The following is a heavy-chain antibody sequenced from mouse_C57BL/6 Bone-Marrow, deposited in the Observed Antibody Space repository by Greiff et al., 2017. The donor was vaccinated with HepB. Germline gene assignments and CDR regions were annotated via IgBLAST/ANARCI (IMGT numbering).Heavy chain of an antibody. CDR1: GFTFSDSW. V-gene: IGHV6-6*01. CDR3: TGYGYDDCFGY. D-gene: IGHD2-2*01. J-gene: IGHJ2*01. Sequence: EVKLVESGGGLVQPGGSMKLSCAASGFTFSDSWMDWVRQSPEKGLEWVAEIRNKANNHATYYAESGKGRLTISRDDSKSSVYLHMNGLSAEDTGIYYCTGYGYDDCFGYWGQGTTLTVSS. CDR2: IRNKANNHAT.